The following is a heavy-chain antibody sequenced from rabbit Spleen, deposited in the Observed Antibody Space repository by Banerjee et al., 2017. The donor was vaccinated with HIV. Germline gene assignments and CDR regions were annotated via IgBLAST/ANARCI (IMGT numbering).Heavy chain of an antibody. CDR1: GVSFSGDSF. CDR3: ARDTGSSFSSYGMDL. D-gene: IGHD8-1*01. V-gene: IGHV1S45*01. CDR2: IDTGSSGFT. J-gene: IGHJ6*01. Sequence: QEQLVESGGGLVQPGGSLKLSCKASGVSFSGDSFSGDSYMCWVRQAPGKWLEWIVCIDTGSSGFTYFASWAKGRFTVSKTSSTTVTLQMTSLTAADTATYFCARDTGSSFSSYGMDLWGPGTLVTVS.